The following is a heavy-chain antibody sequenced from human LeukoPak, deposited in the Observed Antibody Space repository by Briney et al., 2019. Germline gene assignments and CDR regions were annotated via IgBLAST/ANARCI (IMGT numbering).Heavy chain of an antibody. CDR1: GGSISSSSYY. CDR2: INYSGST. Sequence: SETLSLTCTVSGGSISSSSYYWSWIRQPPGKGLEWIASINYSGSTYFNPSLKSRVTISIDTSTNQFSLKLNSVTAADTAVYYCARVGGTTVTTGWFDPWGQGTLVTVSS. CDR3: ARVGGTTVTTGWFDP. J-gene: IGHJ5*02. D-gene: IGHD4-17*01. V-gene: IGHV4-39*07.